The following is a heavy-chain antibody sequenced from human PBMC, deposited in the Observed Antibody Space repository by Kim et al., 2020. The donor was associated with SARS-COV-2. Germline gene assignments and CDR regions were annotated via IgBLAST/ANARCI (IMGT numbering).Heavy chain of an antibody. J-gene: IGHJ3*02. D-gene: IGHD3-16*01. Sequence: YAVSVKSRITINADTSKNQFSLQLNSVTPEDTAVYYCARGFGGNTRAFDIWGQGTMVTVSS. V-gene: IGHV6-1*01. CDR3: ARGFGGNTRAFDI.